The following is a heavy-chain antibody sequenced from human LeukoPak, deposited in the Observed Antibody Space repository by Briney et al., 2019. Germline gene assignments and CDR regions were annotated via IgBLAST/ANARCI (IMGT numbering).Heavy chain of an antibody. J-gene: IGHJ4*02. D-gene: IGHD6-6*01. V-gene: IGHV3-53*01. CDR3: ARAKYSSSSGLGY. CDR1: GFTVSSNY. CDR2: IYSGGST. Sequence: GGSLRLSCAASGFTVSSNYMNWVRQAPGKGLEWVSVIYSGGSTYYADSVKGRFTISRDNSKNTLYLQMNSLRAEDTAVYYCARAKYSSSSGLGYWGQGTLVTVSS.